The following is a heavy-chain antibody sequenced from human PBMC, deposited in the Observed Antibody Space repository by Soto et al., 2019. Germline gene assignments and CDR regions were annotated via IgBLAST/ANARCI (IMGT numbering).Heavy chain of an antibody. CDR3: ARLKAAAGGNRAY. V-gene: IGHV4-39*01. J-gene: IGHJ4*02. CDR1: GGSISTSSYY. D-gene: IGHD6-13*01. Sequence: QLQLQESGPGLVKPSETLSLTCTVSGGSISTSSYYWGWIRQPPGKGLEWIGSIYYSGSTYYNPSPKSRVTISADTSKNQVSLKLSSVTAADTAVYSCARLKAAAGGNRAYWGKGTLVTVSS. CDR2: IYYSGST.